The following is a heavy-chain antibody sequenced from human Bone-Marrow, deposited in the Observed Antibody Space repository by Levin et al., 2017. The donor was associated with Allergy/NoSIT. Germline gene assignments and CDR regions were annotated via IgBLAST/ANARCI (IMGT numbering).Heavy chain of an antibody. CDR1: GFTFDDHA. CDR2: ISWNSGSV. D-gene: IGHD6-13*01. Sequence: GGSLRLSCAVSGFTFDDHAMHWVRQAPGKGLEWVSGISWNSGSVGYADSVKGRFTISRDNARNALYLQMNSLRAEDTALYYCARDPYSSTWYRMDVWGQGTTVSVSS. J-gene: IGHJ6*02. CDR3: ARDPYSSTWYRMDV. V-gene: IGHV3-9*01.